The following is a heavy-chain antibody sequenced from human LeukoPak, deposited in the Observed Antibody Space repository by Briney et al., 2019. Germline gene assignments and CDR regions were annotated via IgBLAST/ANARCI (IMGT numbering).Heavy chain of an antibody. CDR2: ISYDGSNK. CDR1: GFTFSSYA. J-gene: IGHJ4*02. Sequence: GGSLRLSRAASGFTFSSYAMHWVRQAPGKGPEWVAVISYDGSNKYYADSVKGRFTIPRDNSKNTLYLQMNSLRAEDTAVYYCARGRGYDILTGYFDYWGQGTLVTVSS. V-gene: IGHV3-30*04. D-gene: IGHD3-9*01. CDR3: ARGRGYDILTGYFDY.